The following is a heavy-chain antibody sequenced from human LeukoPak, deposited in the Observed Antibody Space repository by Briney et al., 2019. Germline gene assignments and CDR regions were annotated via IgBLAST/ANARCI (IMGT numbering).Heavy chain of an antibody. CDR2: IYHTGST. D-gene: IGHD1-26*01. Sequence: PSETLSLTCTISGGSVSDYYWSWIRQSPGKGLEWIGYIYHTGSTSYSPSLKSRVTISADTSQNQFSLKLSSVTAADTAAYYCAKDSRSGSYPNGPFDYWGQGTLVTVSS. CDR3: AKDSRSGSYPNGPFDY. J-gene: IGHJ4*02. V-gene: IGHV4-59*02. CDR1: GGSVSDYY.